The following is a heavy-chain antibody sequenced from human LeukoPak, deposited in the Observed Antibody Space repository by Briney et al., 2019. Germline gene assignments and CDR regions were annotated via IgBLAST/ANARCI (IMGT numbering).Heavy chain of an antibody. V-gene: IGHV3-74*03. CDR2: IDNDGNT. D-gene: IGHD6-19*01. J-gene: IGHJ4*02. CDR3: ARDHTVAGIVFDS. Sequence: GGSLRLSCAASGFSFKNCWMHWVRQAPGKGLEWVSRIDNDGNTKYADSVKGRFTISRDNAKNSVYLQMNSLRAEDTAVYYCARDHTVAGIVFDSWGQGALVTVSS. CDR1: GFSFKNCW.